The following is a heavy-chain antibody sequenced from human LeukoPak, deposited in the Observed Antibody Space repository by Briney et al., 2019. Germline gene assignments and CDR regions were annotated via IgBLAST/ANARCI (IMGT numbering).Heavy chain of an antibody. Sequence: GRSLRLSCAASGFTFSSYGMHWVRQAPGKGLEWVAVISYDGSNKYYADSVKGRFTISRDNSKNTLYLQMNSLRAEDTAVYYCAKDWATYYYDSSGFDYWGQGTLVTVSS. J-gene: IGHJ4*02. CDR3: AKDWATYYYDSSGFDY. D-gene: IGHD3-22*01. V-gene: IGHV3-30*18. CDR1: GFTFSSYG. CDR2: ISYDGSNK.